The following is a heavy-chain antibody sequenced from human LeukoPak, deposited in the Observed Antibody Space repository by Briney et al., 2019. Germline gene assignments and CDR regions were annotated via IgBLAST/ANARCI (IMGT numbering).Heavy chain of an antibody. Sequence: GGSLRLSCAASGFTFSSYAMHWVRQAPGKGLEYVSAISSNGGSTYYANSVKGRFTISRDNSKNTLYLQMGSLRAEDMAVYYCARDRVATMNSYYYMDVWGKGTTVTVSS. CDR2: ISSNGGST. CDR1: GFTFSSYA. D-gene: IGHD5-12*01. CDR3: ARDRVATMNSYYYMDV. J-gene: IGHJ6*03. V-gene: IGHV3-64*01.